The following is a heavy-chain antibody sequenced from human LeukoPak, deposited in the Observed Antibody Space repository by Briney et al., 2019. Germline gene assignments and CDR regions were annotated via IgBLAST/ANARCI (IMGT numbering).Heavy chain of an antibody. CDR2: ISNDGRST. J-gene: IGHJ2*01. D-gene: IGHD3-22*01. CDR3: AKYGSGDLWLLGWYFDF. CDR1: GFTFKNYA. Sequence: PGGSLRLSCALPGFTFKNYAITWVRQAPGKGLEWVSSISNDGRSTHYADSVKGRFTISRDNSKNTVSLQMNSLRAEDTAVYYCAKYGSGDLWLLGWYFDFWGRGTLVTVSS. V-gene: IGHV3-23*01.